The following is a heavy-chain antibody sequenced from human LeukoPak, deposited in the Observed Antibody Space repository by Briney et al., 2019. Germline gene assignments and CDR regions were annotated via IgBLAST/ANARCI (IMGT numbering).Heavy chain of an antibody. CDR1: GFSFSDYA. Sequence: GRSLRLSCAASGFSFSDYAMHWVRQAPGKGLEWVAVISYDGSNKYYIDSVKGRFTISRDNSKNALSLQMNSLRAEDTAVYYCSMDLRTAVADWFEPWGQGTLVTVSS. CDR2: ISYDGSNK. V-gene: IGHV3-30*04. J-gene: IGHJ5*02. D-gene: IGHD6-19*01. CDR3: SMDLRTAVADWFEP.